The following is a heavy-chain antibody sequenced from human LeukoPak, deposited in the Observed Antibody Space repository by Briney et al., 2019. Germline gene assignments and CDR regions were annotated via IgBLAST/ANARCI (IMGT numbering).Heavy chain of an antibody. V-gene: IGHV1-8*01. CDR3: ARGDY. J-gene: IGHJ4*02. CDR1: GYTFTSYD. Sequence: ASVKVSCKTSGYTFTSYDINWVRQATGQGLEWVGSMNPNNGNTDYAQNFQGRIALTRSTSINTAYMEVSSLRSDDTAVHYCARGDYWGQGTLVTVSS. CDR2: MNPNNGNT.